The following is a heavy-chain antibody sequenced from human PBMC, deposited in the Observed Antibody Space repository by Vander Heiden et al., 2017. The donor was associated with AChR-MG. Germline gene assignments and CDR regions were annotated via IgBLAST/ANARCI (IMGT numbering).Heavy chain of an antibody. V-gene: IGHV4-34*01. J-gene: IGHJ6*02. CDR1: GGSFGDDY. D-gene: IGHD6-13*01. CDR3: ARGLDSSSWTRYFYYGMDV. CDR2: INHSGST. Sequence: QVQLQQWAAGLLKPSETLSLTCAVYGGSFGDDYLSWNRQPPGKGLEWIGEINHSGSTNYNPSLKSRVTMSLDTSKNQFSLKLTSVIAAGTAVYYCARGLDSSSWTRYFYYGMDVCGQGTTVTVSS.